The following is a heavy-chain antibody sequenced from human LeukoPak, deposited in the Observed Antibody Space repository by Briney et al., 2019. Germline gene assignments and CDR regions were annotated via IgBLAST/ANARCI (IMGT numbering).Heavy chain of an antibody. CDR1: GGSISSGDYY. Sequence: SETLSLTCTVSGGSISSGDYYWSWIRQPPGKGLEWIGYIYYSGNTYYNPSLKSRVTISVDTSENQFSLNLSSVTAADTAVYYCAREKTAYYYDSSGFSEGAFDIWGQGTMVTVSS. D-gene: IGHD3-22*01. CDR2: IYYSGNT. V-gene: IGHV4-30-4*01. J-gene: IGHJ3*02. CDR3: AREKTAYYYDSSGFSEGAFDI.